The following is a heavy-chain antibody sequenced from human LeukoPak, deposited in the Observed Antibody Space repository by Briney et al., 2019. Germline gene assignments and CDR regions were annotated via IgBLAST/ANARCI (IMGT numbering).Heavy chain of an antibody. CDR1: GFTFSNYV. J-gene: IGHJ4*02. D-gene: IGHD6-13*01. Sequence: GGSLRLSCAASGFTFSNYVINWVRQAPGKGLEWVSSISSGSTYIYYADLVKGRFTISRDNANSSLYLQMSSLRDEDTAVHYCARGSSSGLKSYYFDYWGQGTLVTVSS. CDR2: ISSGSTYI. CDR3: ARGSSSGLKSYYFDY. V-gene: IGHV3-21*01.